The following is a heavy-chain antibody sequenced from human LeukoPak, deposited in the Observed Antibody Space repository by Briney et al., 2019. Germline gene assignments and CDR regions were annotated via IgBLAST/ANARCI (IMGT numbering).Heavy chain of an antibody. V-gene: IGHV1-3*01. CDR3: ARDPVAVPTTKYYDFWSGYYYNWFDP. D-gene: IGHD3-3*01. Sequence: ASVKVSCKASGYTFTSYAMHWVRQAPGQRLEWMGWINAGNGNAKYSQKFQGRVTITADESTSTAYMELSSLRSEDTAVYYCARDPVAVPTTKYYDFWSGYYYNWFDPWGQGTLVTVSS. J-gene: IGHJ5*02. CDR1: GYTFTSYA. CDR2: INAGNGNA.